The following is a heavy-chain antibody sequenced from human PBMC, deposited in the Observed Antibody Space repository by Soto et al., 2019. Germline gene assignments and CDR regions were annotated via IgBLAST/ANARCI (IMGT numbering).Heavy chain of an antibody. Sequence: SETLSLTCAVYGGSFSGYYWSWIRQPPGKGLEWIGEINHSGSTNYNPSLKSRVTISVDTSKNQFSLKLSSVTAADTAVYYYGRAPGLLGITRVRGVISDVFDIWGQGTMVTVSS. D-gene: IGHD3-10*01. J-gene: IGHJ3*02. V-gene: IGHV4-34*01. CDR1: GGSFSGYY. CDR2: INHSGST. CDR3: GRAPGLLGITRVRGVISDVFDI.